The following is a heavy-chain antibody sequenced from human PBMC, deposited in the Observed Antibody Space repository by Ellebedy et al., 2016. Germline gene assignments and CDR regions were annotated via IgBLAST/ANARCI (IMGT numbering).Heavy chain of an antibody. D-gene: IGHD2-2*02. J-gene: IGHJ6*04. CDR3: AKEVVVVPAAIMVDV. CDR1: GFTFSSYA. CDR2: ISGSGGST. Sequence: GGSLRLXXAASGFTFSSYAMSWVRQAPGKGLEWVSAISGSGGSTYYADSVKGRFTISRDNSKNTLYLQMNSLRAEDTAVYYCAKEVVVVPAAIMVDVWGKGTTVTVSS. V-gene: IGHV3-23*01.